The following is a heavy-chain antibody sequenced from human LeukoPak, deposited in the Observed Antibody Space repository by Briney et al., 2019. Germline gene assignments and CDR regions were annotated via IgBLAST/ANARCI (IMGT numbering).Heavy chain of an antibody. CDR1: GYTFTDYH. J-gene: IGHJ4*02. Sequence: SVKVSCKASGYTFTDYHIHWVRQAPGQGLEWMGWINPNSGGTNYAEKFHGRLTTTRDTSISTAFMELSGLRSDDTAVYYCTRFRHVAVAGTPHFDYWAREPWSPSPQ. CDR3: TRFRHVAVAGTPHFDY. CDR2: INPNSGGT. V-gene: IGHV1-2*02. D-gene: IGHD6-19*01.